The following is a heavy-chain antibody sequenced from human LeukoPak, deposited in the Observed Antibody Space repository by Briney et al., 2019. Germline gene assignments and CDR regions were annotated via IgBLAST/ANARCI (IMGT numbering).Heavy chain of an antibody. V-gene: IGHV3-23*01. Sequence: GGSLRLSCAASGFTFSRYAMSWVRRAPGKGLEWVSAITGSGVGTYYADSVKGRFTISRDNSKNTLYLQMNSLRAEDTAVYYCAKVLLMDWDPFDMWGQGTLVTVSS. D-gene: IGHD2-2*03. CDR1: GFTFSRYA. J-gene: IGHJ3*02. CDR2: ITGSGVGT. CDR3: AKVLLMDWDPFDM.